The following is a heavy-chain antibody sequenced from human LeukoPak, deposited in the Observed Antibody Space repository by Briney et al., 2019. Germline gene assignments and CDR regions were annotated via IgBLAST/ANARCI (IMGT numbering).Heavy chain of an antibody. D-gene: IGHD5-18*01. CDR2: IWYDGSNK. CDR1: GFTFSSYG. Sequence: HSGGSLRLSCAASGFTFSSYGIRWVRQAPGKGLEWVAVIWYDGSNKYYADSVKGRFTISRDNSKNTLYLQMNSLRAEDTAVYYCARDRRYNYGLLEIDYWGQGTLVTVSS. V-gene: IGHV3-33*01. J-gene: IGHJ4*02. CDR3: ARDRRYNYGLLEIDY.